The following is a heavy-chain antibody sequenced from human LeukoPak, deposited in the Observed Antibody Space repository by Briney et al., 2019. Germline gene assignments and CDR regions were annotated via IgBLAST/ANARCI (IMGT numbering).Heavy chain of an antibody. CDR1: GFTFNNFG. D-gene: IGHD2-8*02. CDR3: AKRRTTGNYFDY. V-gene: IGHV3-23*01. J-gene: IGHJ4*02. CDR2: VSGSGRTT. Sequence: GGSLRLSCEGSGFTFNNFGMRWIRQAPGKGLEWVSEVSGSGRTTDYADSVKGRFVISRDNSKNALYLEMNNLGVENTAIYYCAKRRTTGNYFDYWGQGTLVTVSA.